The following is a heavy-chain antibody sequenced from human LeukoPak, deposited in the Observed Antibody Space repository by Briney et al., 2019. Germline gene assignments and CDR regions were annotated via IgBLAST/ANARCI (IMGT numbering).Heavy chain of an antibody. CDR1: GGSFSGYY. CDR2: INHSGST. J-gene: IGHJ4*02. V-gene: IGHV4-34*01. CDR3: AGGPNLISTRNFDY. Sequence: SEALSLTCAVYGGSFSGYYWSWIRQPPGKGLEWIGEINHSGSTNYNPSLKSRVTISVDTSKNQFSLKLSSVTAADTAVYYCAGGPNLISTRNFDYWGQGTLVTVSS. D-gene: IGHD5/OR15-5a*01.